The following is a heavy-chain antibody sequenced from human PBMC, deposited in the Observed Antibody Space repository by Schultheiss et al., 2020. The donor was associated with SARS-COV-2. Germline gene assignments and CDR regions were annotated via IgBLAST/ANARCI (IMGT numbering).Heavy chain of an antibody. CDR2: IHDSGIT. CDR3: ARGDYHGLGIYSPINN. J-gene: IGHJ1*01. CDR1: GGSSSDYY. V-gene: IGHV4-59*12. Sequence: GSLRLSCTVSGGSSSDYYWSWIRQPPGKGLEWIGFIHDSGITYYNPSLKSRVTISGDTSKNQLSLKLSSVTAADTAVYYCARGDYHGLGIYSPINNWGQGALVTVSS. D-gene: IGHD3-10*01.